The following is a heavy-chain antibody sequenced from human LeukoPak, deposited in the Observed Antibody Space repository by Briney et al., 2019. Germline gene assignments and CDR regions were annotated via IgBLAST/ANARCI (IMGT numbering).Heavy chain of an antibody. CDR2: IKQDGSEK. Sequence: GGSLRLSCAASGFTFSTYWMSWVRQAPGKGLEWVANIKQDGSEKYYVDSVKGRFTISRDNAKNSLYVQMNSLRAEDTTVYYCARTYYYDSSGYFTWYFDLWGRGTLVTVSS. CDR3: ARTYYYDSSGYFTWYFDL. J-gene: IGHJ2*01. V-gene: IGHV3-7*01. CDR1: GFTFSTYW. D-gene: IGHD3-22*01.